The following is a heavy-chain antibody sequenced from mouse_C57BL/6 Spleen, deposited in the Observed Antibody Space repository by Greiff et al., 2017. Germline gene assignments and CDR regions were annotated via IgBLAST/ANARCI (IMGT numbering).Heavy chain of an antibody. Sequence: QVQLQQPVAELVKPGASVTLSCKASGYTFTSYWMHWVKQRPGRGLEWIGRIDPNSGGTKYNEKFKSKATLTVDKPSSTAYMQLSSLTSEDSAVYYCACYDDKDVGYFDAWGTGATVTVSS. V-gene: IGHV1-72*01. CDR2: IDPNSGGT. CDR1: GYTFTSYW. J-gene: IGHJ1*03. CDR3: ACYDDKDVGYFDA. D-gene: IGHD2-4*01.